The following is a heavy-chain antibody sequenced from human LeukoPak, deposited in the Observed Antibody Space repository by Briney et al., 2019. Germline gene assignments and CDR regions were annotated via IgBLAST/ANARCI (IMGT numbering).Heavy chain of an antibody. D-gene: IGHD3/OR15-3a*01. CDR2: ISYDGSNK. Sequence: GGSQRLSCAASGFTFSSYAMHWVRQAPGKGLEWVAVISYDGSNKYYADSVKGRFTISRDNSKNTLYLQMNSLRAEDTAVYYCARDRGGGLEMYYFDYWGQGTLVTVSS. CDR1: GFTFSSYA. CDR3: ARDRGGGLEMYYFDY. J-gene: IGHJ4*02. V-gene: IGHV3-30-3*01.